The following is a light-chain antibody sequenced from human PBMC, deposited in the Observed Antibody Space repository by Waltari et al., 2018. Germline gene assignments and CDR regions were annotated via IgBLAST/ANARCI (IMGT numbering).Light chain of an antibody. J-gene: IGLJ3*02. CDR2: VNSDGSH. V-gene: IGLV4-69*01. Sequence: QLVVTQSPSASAPLGASVKLTCTLSSGHSSNVIAWLQQRPEKGPRYLMKVNSDGSHSKGDGIPDRCSGASSGAERYLTISSLQADDGADYYCETGGHGTWVFGGGTKLTVL. CDR3: ETGGHGTWV. CDR1: SGHSSNV.